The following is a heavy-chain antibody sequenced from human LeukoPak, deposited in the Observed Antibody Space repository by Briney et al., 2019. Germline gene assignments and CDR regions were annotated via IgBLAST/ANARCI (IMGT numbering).Heavy chain of an antibody. J-gene: IGHJ3*02. CDR3: AKDRWEPWDAFDI. V-gene: IGHV3-30*18. Sequence: PGGSLRLSCAASGFTFSSYGMHWVRQAPGKGLEWVAVISYDGSNKYYADSVKGRFTISRDNSKNTLYLQMNSLRAEDTAVYYCAKDRWEPWDAFDIWGQGTMVTVSS. D-gene: IGHD1-26*01. CDR1: GFTFSSYG. CDR2: ISYDGSNK.